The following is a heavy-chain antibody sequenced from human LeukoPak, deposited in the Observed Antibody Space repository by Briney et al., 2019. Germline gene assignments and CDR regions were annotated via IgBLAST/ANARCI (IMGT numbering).Heavy chain of an antibody. J-gene: IGHJ4*02. CDR3: ARHWGVTTRPLDY. D-gene: IGHD1-26*01. CDR2: IYHSGST. V-gene: IGHV4-38-2*01. Sequence: SSETLSLTCAVSGYSISSGYYWGRIRQPPGKGLEWIGSIYHSGSTYYNPSLKSRVTISVDTSKNQFSLKLSSVTAADTAVYYCARHWGVTTRPLDYWGQGTLVTVSS. CDR1: GYSISSGYY.